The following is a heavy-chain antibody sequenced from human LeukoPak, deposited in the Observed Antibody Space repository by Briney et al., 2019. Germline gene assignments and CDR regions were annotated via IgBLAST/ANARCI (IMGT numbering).Heavy chain of an antibody. CDR3: AREMATSLGAFDI. CDR2: ISSSSRTR. V-gene: IGHV3-48*01. D-gene: IGHD5-24*01. CDR1: GFTFSRNS. J-gene: IGHJ3*02. Sequence: GGSLRLSCAASGFTFSRNSMNWVRQAPGKGLEWVSYISSSSRTRYYADSVKGRFTISRDNAKNSLYLQMNSLRAEDTAVYYCAREMATSLGAFDIWGQGTVVTVSS.